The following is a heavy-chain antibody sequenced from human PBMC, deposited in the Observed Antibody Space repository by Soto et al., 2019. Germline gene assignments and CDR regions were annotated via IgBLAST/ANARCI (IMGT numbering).Heavy chain of an antibody. Sequence: QVQLVQSGAEVKKPGASVKVSCKASGYTFTSYGISWVRQAPGQGLEWMGWISAYNGNTNYAQELQGRVTMTTDTSTSTAYMELRSLRSDDTAVYYCARVDYYDSSGGRFGYWGQGTLVTVSS. CDR2: ISAYNGNT. CDR3: ARVDYYDSSGGRFGY. V-gene: IGHV1-18*01. CDR1: GYTFTSYG. D-gene: IGHD3-22*01. J-gene: IGHJ4*02.